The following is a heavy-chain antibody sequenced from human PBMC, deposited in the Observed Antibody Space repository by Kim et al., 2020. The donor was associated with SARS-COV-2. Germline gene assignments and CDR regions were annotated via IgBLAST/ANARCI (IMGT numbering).Heavy chain of an antibody. CDR3: TRDHPSEGEPVLDH. Sequence: GGSLRLSCAASGFSFRDYSMNWVRQAPGRGLEWLSYLAGIGGRVYYADSVRGRFTMSRDNAKNSVFLQMNDLRVEDTALYYCTRDHPSEGEPVLDHWGQGPLLTLS. J-gene: IGHJ4*02. CDR1: GFSFRDYS. CDR2: LAGIGGRV. V-gene: IGHV3-48*04.